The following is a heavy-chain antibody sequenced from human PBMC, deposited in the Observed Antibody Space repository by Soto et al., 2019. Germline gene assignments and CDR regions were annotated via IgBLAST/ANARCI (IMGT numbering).Heavy chain of an antibody. D-gene: IGHD1-26*01. CDR1: GGSISSYY. CDR3: ARQTGAIYYVDY. J-gene: IGHJ4*02. V-gene: IGHV4-59*08. CDR2: IYYSGST. Sequence: PSETLSLTCTVSGGSISSYYWSWIRQPPGKGLEWIGYIYYSGSTNYNPSLKSRVTISVDTSKNQFSLKLSSVTAADTAVYYCARQTGAIYYVDYWGQGTLVTVSS.